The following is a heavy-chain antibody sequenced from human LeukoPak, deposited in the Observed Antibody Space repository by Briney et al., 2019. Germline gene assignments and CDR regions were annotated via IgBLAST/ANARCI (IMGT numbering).Heavy chain of an antibody. CDR1: GGTFSSYA. CDR2: IIPIFGTA. CDR3: ARGTPYGGNSPADY. Sequence: ASVKVSCKASGGTFSSYAISWVRQAPGQGLEWMGGIIPIFGTANYAQKFQGRVTITADKSTSTAYMELSSLRSEDTAVYYCARGTPYGGNSPADYWGQGTLVTVSS. V-gene: IGHV1-69*06. J-gene: IGHJ4*02. D-gene: IGHD4-23*01.